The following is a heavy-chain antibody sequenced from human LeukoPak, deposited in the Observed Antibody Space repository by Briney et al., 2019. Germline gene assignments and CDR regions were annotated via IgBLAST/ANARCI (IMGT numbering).Heavy chain of an antibody. J-gene: IGHJ4*02. V-gene: IGHV4-59*01. CDR2: ISYSGST. Sequence: SETLSLTCTVSGGSISSYYWSWIWQPPGKGLEWIGYISYSGSTNFNPSLKSRVTISVDTSKNQFSLKLSSVTAADTAVYYCARDRDSSGWFDYWGQGALVTVSS. CDR1: GGSISSYY. CDR3: ARDRDSSGWFDY. D-gene: IGHD6-19*01.